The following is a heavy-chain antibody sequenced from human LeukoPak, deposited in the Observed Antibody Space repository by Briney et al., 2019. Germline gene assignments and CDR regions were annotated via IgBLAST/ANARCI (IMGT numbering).Heavy chain of an antibody. D-gene: IGHD3-10*01. CDR2: ISASGGST. J-gene: IGHJ6*03. Sequence: GGSLRLSCAASAFSFSSYWMSWVRQAPGKGLEWVSSISASGGSTNYADSVKGRFTISRDNSKNTVYLQMNSLRAEDTAVYYCAKVMKGSERLTMVRGVIIKTAGLYYMDVWGKGTTVTVSS. CDR3: AKVMKGSERLTMVRGVIIKTAGLYYMDV. V-gene: IGHV3-23*01. CDR1: AFSFSSYW.